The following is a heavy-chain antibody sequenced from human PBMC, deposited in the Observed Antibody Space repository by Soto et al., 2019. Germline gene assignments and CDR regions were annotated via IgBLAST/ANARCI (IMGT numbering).Heavy chain of an antibody. CDR1: GGTFSSYA. CDR2: IIPIFGTA. J-gene: IGHJ4*02. D-gene: IGHD2-21*02. Sequence: GASVKVSCKASGGTFSSYAISWVRQAPGQGLEWMGGIIPIFGTANYAQKFQGRVTITADESTSTAYMELSSLRSEDTAVYYCASSGGPAYCGGDCYSNHHYWGQGTLVTVSS. CDR3: ASSGGPAYCGGDCYSNHHY. V-gene: IGHV1-69*13.